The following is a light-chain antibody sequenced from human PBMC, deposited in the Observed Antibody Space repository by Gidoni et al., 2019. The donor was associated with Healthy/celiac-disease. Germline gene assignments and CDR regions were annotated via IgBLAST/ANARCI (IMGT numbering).Light chain of an antibody. CDR2: GAS. V-gene: IGKV3-20*01. Sequence: EIVLTQSPGTLSLSPGERATLPCRASQSVSSSDLAWYQQKPGQAPRLLIYGASSRATGIPDRFSGSGSGTDFTLTISRLEPEDFAVYYCQQYGSSPPKFTFGPGTKVDIK. CDR3: QQYGSSPPKFT. CDR1: QSVSSSD. J-gene: IGKJ3*01.